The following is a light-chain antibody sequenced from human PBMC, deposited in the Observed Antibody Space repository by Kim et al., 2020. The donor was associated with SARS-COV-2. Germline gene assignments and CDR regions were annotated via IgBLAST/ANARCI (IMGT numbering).Light chain of an antibody. J-gene: IGKJ4*01. CDR1: QDIGRW. V-gene: IGKV1-12*01. Sequence: AAVGDRVTITCRASQDIGRWLAWYQQTPGEAPKLLVYAASSLQTGVPSRFNGSGSGTDFTLTISSLQPEDFATYYCQQAHSFPLTFGGGTKVDIK. CDR2: AAS. CDR3: QQAHSFPLT.